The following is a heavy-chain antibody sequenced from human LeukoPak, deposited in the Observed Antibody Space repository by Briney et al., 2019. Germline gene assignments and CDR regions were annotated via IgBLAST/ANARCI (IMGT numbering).Heavy chain of an antibody. Sequence: GESLKISCKGSGYSLTSYWIGWVRQMPGKGLEWMGIIYPGDSDTRYSPSFQGQVTISADKSISTAYLQWSSLKASDTAMYYCARPPNYCSSTSCYPRYWGQGTLVTVSS. CDR1: GYSLTSYW. CDR3: ARPPNYCSSTSCYPRY. J-gene: IGHJ4*02. V-gene: IGHV5-51*01. CDR2: IYPGDSDT. D-gene: IGHD2-2*01.